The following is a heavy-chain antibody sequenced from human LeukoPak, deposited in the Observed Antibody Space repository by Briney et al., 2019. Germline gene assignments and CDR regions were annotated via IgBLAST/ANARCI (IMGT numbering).Heavy chain of an antibody. V-gene: IGHV3-13*04. J-gene: IGHJ3*02. D-gene: IGHD2-2*01. CDR3: ARDAAYDIVVVPAALSGAFDI. Sequence: GGSLRLSCAASGFTFSSYDMHWVRQATGKGLEWVSAIGTAGDTYYPGSVKGRFTISRENAKNSLYLQMNSLRAEDTAVYYCARDAAYDIVVVPAALSGAFDIWGQGTMVTVSS. CDR2: IGTAGDT. CDR1: GFTFSSYD.